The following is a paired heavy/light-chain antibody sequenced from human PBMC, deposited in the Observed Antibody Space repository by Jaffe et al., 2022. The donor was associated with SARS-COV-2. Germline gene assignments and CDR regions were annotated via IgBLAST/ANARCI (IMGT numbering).Heavy chain of an antibody. CDR2: ISWSGAKK. Sequence: ELHLEESGGGLVQPGGSLRLSCTASDFSVKHYAMHWVRQSPDKGLEWVSGISWSGAKKDYADFVKGRFIISRDNAAKSLFLQMSSLRQEDTALYYCVKDTDPGSVSFYYMDVWGKGTMVTVSS. D-gene: IGHD3-10*01. CDR1: DFSVKHYA. V-gene: IGHV3-9*01. CDR3: VKDTDPGSVSFYYMDV. J-gene: IGHJ6*03.
Light chain of an antibody. J-gene: IGKJ2*01. Sequence: DIQMTQSPSTLSASVGDRVTITCRASHNISTWLAWYQQKQGQAPKLLIYKTSILEREVSSRFSGSGFGTEFTLTINSLQPDDFATYFCQQYESYVTFGQGTKLDIK. CDR2: KTS. V-gene: IGKV1-5*03. CDR3: QQYESYVT. CDR1: HNISTW.